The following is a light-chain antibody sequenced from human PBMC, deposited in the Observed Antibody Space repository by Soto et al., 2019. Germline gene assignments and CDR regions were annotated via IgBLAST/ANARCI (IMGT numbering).Light chain of an antibody. V-gene: IGKV4-1*01. J-gene: IGKJ1*01. Sequence: DIVLTQSPDSVAVSLGERATINCKSSQSVLFSINQKNYLAWYHQKPGQPPKLLIYWASIRESGVPTRFSGSGSGTNFTLSISSLQAEDAAVYYCQQYYTTPPTFGRGTKVDI. CDR2: WAS. CDR1: QSVLFSINQKNY. CDR3: QQYYTTPPT.